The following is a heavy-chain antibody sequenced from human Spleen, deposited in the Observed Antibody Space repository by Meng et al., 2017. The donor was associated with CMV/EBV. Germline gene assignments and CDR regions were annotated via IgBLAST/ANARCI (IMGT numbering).Heavy chain of an antibody. CDR2: ISSSGSTI. Sequence: GGSLRLSCAASGFTFSDYYMSWIRQAPGKGLEWVSYISSSGSTIYYADSVKGRFTISRDNAKNSLYLQMNSLRAEDTAVYYCARQHGNSNYYYYMDVWGQGTTVTVSS. J-gene: IGHJ6*02. CDR3: ARQHGNSNYYYYMDV. V-gene: IGHV3-11*01. D-gene: IGHD4-23*01. CDR1: GFTFSDYY.